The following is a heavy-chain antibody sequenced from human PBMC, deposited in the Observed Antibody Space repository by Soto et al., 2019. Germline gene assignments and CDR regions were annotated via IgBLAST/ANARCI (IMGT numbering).Heavy chain of an antibody. CDR3: ASWGRYCSSTTCSNYSFDY. D-gene: IGHD2-2*01. J-gene: IGHJ4*02. CDR2: INPSGGRT. V-gene: IGHV1-46*03. CDR1: GYTFTTYY. Sequence: GAPVKVSCKASGYTFTTYYMHWVRQAPGQGLEWLGIINPSGGRTTYAQKFQGRASMTRDTSTTTVYMELSSLRSEDTAVYYCASWGRYCSSTTCSNYSFDYWGQGTLVTVSS.